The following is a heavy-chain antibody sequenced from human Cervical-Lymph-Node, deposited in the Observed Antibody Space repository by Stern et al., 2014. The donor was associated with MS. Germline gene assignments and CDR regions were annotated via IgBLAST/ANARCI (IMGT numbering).Heavy chain of an antibody. CDR2: IIPIFGTA. D-gene: IGHD6-19*01. J-gene: IGHJ6*02. CDR3: AREGVAGIYYYYGMDV. Sequence: VQLVESGAEVKKPGSSVKVSCKASGGTFSSYAISWVRQAPGQGLEWMGGIIPIFGTADYAQKFQGRFTITADESTSTAYMELSSLRSEDTAVYYCAREGVAGIYYYYGMDVWGQGTTVTVSS. CDR1: GGTFSSYA. V-gene: IGHV1-69*01.